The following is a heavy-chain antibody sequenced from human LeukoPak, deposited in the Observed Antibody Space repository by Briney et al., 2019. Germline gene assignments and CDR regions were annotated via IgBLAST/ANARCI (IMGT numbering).Heavy chain of an antibody. D-gene: IGHD3-10*01. J-gene: IGHJ4*02. CDR3: AVTYGSGNYFVDS. CDR2: ISNDGIKK. V-gene: IGHV3-30*03. CDR1: GFTFSTYG. Sequence: GGSLRLSCVGSGFTFSTYGMHWVRQAPGKGLEWVAVISNDGIKKYYVDSVKGRFTISRDNSKHTLYLQMDSLRTEDTAVYYCAVTYGSGNYFVDSWGQGTLVTVSS.